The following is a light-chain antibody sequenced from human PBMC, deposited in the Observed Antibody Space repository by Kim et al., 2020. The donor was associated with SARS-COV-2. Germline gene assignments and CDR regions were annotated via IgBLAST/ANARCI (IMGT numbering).Light chain of an antibody. Sequence: QSALTQPSSVSGSPEQSITISCTRTSSDVGGYNYVSCYQQHPGKAPKLMIYDVTKRPSGVPHRFGGSKSDNTASLTISGLQAEDEADYYCSSYTSSSTYVFGTGTKVTVL. V-gene: IGLV2-14*01. CDR1: SSDVGGYNY. CDR2: DVT. J-gene: IGLJ1*01. CDR3: SSYTSSSTYV.